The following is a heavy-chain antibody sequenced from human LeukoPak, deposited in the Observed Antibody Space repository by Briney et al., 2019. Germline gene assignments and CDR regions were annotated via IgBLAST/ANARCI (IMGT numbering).Heavy chain of an antibody. CDR1: GGSISSSNW. J-gene: IGHJ4*02. D-gene: IGHD3-22*01. V-gene: IGHV4-4*02. CDR2: INHSGST. CDR3: ARGSYYYDSSGYYY. Sequence: PSETLSLACAVSGGSISSSNWWSWVRQPPGKGLEWIGEINHSGSTNYNPSLKSRVTISVDTSKNQFSLKLSSVTAADTAVYYCARGSYYYDSSGYYYWGQGTLVTVSS.